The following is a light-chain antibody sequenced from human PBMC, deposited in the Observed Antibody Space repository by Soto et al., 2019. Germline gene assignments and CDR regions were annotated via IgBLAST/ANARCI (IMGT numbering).Light chain of an antibody. J-gene: IGKJ5*01. V-gene: IGKV3-11*01. CDR2: GAS. CDR3: QQRSNWPPSIT. Sequence: EIVLTQSPATLSLSPGERATLSCRASQSVSSYLAWYQQKPGQAPRLLIYGASNRATGIPARFSGSGYGTDFTLTISNLEPEDFAVYYCQQRSNWPPSITFGQGTRLEIK. CDR1: QSVSSY.